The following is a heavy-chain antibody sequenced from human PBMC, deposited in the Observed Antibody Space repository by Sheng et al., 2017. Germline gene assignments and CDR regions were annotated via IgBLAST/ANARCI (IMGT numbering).Heavy chain of an antibody. J-gene: IGHJ5*02. CDR1: GFIVSDNF. V-gene: IGHV3-66*02. CDR3: ARDQGSGWIDL. CDR2: IYNSGDT. D-gene: IGHD3-10*01. Sequence: EVRLVESGGGLVQPGGSLRLSCAASGFIVSDNFMTWVRQAPGKGLEWVSLIYNSGDTYYADSVKGRFTISRDNSKNTLNLQMNSLTTGDTAIYYCARDQGSGWIDLWGQGTLVTVSA.